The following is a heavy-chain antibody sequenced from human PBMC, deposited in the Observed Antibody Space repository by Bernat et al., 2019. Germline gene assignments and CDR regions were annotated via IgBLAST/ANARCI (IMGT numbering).Heavy chain of an antibody. CDR3: ARATRIAAAGYVYDYYGMDV. Sequence: QVQLVQSGAEEKKPGASVKVSCKASGYTFTSYAMHWVRQAPGQRLEWMGWINAGNGNTKYSQKFQGRVTITRDTSASTAYMELSSLRSEDTAVYYCARATRIAAAGYVYDYYGMDVWGQGTTVTVSS. CDR2: INAGNGNT. D-gene: IGHD6-13*01. V-gene: IGHV1-3*05. CDR1: GYTFTSYA. J-gene: IGHJ6*02.